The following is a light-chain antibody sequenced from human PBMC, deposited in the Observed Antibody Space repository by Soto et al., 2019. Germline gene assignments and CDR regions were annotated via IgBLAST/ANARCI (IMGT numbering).Light chain of an antibody. CDR2: DVS. V-gene: IGLV2-14*01. CDR1: SRDVGGYNY. J-gene: IGLJ1*01. CDR3: SSYTSSSPYV. Sequence: QSALTQPASVSGSPGQSITISCTGTSRDVGGYNYVSWYQQHPGKAPKLMMYDVSNRPSGVSNRFSGSKSGNTASLTISGLQDEDEADYYCSSYTSSSPYVFGTGTKVTVL.